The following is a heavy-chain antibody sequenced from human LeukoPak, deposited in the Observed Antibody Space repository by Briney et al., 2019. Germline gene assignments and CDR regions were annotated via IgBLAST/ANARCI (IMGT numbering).Heavy chain of an antibody. CDR3: ARSDDESYSSGWYWFDP. D-gene: IGHD6-19*01. CDR2: ISYDGSNK. CDR1: GFTFSSYA. Sequence: GGSLRLSCAASGFTFSSYAMHWVRQAPGEGLEWVAVISYDGSNKYYADSVKGRFTISRDNSKNTLYLQMNSLRAEDTAVYYCARSDDESYSSGWYWFDPWGQGTLVTVSS. J-gene: IGHJ5*02. V-gene: IGHV3-30-3*01.